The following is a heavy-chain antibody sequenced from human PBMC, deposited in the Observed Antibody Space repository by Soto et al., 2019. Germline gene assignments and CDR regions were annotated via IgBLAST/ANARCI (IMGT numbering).Heavy chain of an antibody. Sequence: SDTLSLTCAVSGGSINNFYWSWIRQPPGKGLEWLGYIYSSGDTNYSPSLKSRVTISVDRSKNQFSLKLSSVTAADTAVYYCARDYPYFTLTTTGGMDVWGQGTTVTVSS. D-gene: IGHD4-17*01. CDR2: IYSSGDT. CDR3: ARDYPYFTLTTTGGMDV. CDR1: GGSINNFY. V-gene: IGHV4-59*01. J-gene: IGHJ6*02.